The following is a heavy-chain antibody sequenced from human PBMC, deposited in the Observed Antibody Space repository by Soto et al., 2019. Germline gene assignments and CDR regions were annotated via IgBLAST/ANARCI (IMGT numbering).Heavy chain of an antibody. CDR3: ARPGGSAEFSY. D-gene: IGHD3-10*01. Sequence: GGSLRLSCAASGFTFNSYDMGWVRQAPGKGLEWVSYISSSSSTIYYADSVKGRFTISRDNAKNSLYLQMNSLRAEDAAVYYCARPGGSAEFSYWGQGTLVTVSS. V-gene: IGHV3-48*01. J-gene: IGHJ4*02. CDR2: ISSSSSTI. CDR1: GFTFNSYD.